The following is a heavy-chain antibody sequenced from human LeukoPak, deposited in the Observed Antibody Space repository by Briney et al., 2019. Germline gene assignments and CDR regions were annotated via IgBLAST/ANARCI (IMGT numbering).Heavy chain of an antibody. CDR1: GGSISSYY. Sequence: SETLSLTCTVSGGSISSYYWSWIRQPPGKGLEWIGYIYYSGSTNYNPSLKSRVTISVDTSKYQFSLKLSSVTAADTAVYYCARGYVDCSGGSCYSSKHWYFDLWGRGTLVTVSS. CDR2: IYYSGST. CDR3: ARGYVDCSGGSCYSSKHWYFDL. V-gene: IGHV4-59*01. J-gene: IGHJ2*01. D-gene: IGHD2-15*01.